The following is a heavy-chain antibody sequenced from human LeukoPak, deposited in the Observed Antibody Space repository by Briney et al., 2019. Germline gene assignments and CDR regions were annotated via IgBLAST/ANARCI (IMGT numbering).Heavy chain of an antibody. CDR3: ARDLGSGDDYYYYGMDA. J-gene: IGHJ6*02. V-gene: IGHV4-59*01. CDR1: GGSISSYY. Sequence: SETLSLTCTVSGGSISSYYWSWVRQPPGKGLEWIGYIYYSGSTNYNPSLKSRVTISVDTSKNQFSLKLSSVTAADTAVYYCARDLGSGDDYYYYGMDAWGQGTTVTVSS. CDR2: IYYSGST. D-gene: IGHD1-26*01.